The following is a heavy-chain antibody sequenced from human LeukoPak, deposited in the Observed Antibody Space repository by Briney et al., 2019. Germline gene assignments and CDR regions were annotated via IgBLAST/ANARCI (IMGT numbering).Heavy chain of an antibody. CDR1: GFSFSTYA. CDR3: AKDYGSGTYCGN. D-gene: IGHD3-10*01. Sequence: GRSLRLSCAASGFSFSTYAMHWVRQAPGKGLEWVAFISYEGSNTYYTDSVKGRFTISRDNSNSTLYLQMNTLRPEDTAVYHCAKDYGSGTYCGNWGQGTRVAVSS. V-gene: IGHV3-30*18. CDR2: ISYEGSNT. J-gene: IGHJ4*02.